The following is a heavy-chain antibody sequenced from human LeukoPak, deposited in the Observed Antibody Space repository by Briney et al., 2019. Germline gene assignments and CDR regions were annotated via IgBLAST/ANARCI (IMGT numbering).Heavy chain of an antibody. V-gene: IGHV1-69*06. Sequence: SVKVSYKASGGTFSSYAISWVRQAPGQGLEWMGGIIPIFGTANYAQKFQGRVTITADKSTSTAYMELSSLRSEDTAVYYCASYTRPMAGEPFGRAGDYWGQGTLVTVSS. CDR2: IIPIFGTA. J-gene: IGHJ4*02. CDR3: ASYTRPMAGEPFGRAGDY. D-gene: IGHD3-16*01. CDR1: GGTFSSYA.